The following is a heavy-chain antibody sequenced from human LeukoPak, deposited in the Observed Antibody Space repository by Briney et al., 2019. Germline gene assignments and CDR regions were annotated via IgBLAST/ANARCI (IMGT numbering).Heavy chain of an antibody. CDR2: ISGSGGST. Sequence: PGGSLRLSCAASGFTFSSYAMTWVRQAPGKGLEWVSAISGSGGSTYYADSVKGRFTISRDNSKNTLYLQMSSLRAEDTAVYYCAKNSGVYYYGMDVWGQGTTVTVSS. CDR3: AKNSGVYYYGMDV. D-gene: IGHD3-3*01. V-gene: IGHV3-23*01. J-gene: IGHJ6*02. CDR1: GFTFSSYA.